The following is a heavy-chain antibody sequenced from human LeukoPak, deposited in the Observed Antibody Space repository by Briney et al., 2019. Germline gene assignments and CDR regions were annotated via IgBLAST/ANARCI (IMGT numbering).Heavy chain of an antibody. CDR2: MNPNSGNT. Sequence: ASVKVSCKASGYTFTSYDINWVRQATGQGLEWMGWMNPNSGNTGYAQKFQGRVTMTRNTSISTAYMELSSLRSEDTAVYYCARAYYVWGSYRYTSYVWGQGTTVTVSS. V-gene: IGHV1-8*01. CDR3: ARAYYVWGSYRYTSYV. CDR1: GYTFTSYD. D-gene: IGHD3-16*02. J-gene: IGHJ6*02.